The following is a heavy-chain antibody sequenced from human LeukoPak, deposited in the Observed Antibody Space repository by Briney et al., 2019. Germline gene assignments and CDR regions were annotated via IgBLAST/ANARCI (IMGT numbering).Heavy chain of an antibody. V-gene: IGHV3-74*01. CDR1: GFTFSSYW. D-gene: IGHD3-22*01. Sequence: PGGSLRLSCAASGFTFSSYWMHWVRQAPGKGLVWVSRIKRDGSSTNYADSVKGRFTISRDNAKNTLYLQMNSLRAEDTAVYYCARDFNRYYYDSSGYCADYWGQGTPVTVSS. CDR3: ARDFNRYYYDSSGYCADY. CDR2: IKRDGSST. J-gene: IGHJ4*02.